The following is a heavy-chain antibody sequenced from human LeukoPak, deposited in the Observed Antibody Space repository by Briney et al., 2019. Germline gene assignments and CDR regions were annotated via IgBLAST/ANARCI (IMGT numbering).Heavy chain of an antibody. Sequence: GGSLRLSCAASGFTFSSYWTHWVRQAPGKGLVWVSRINSDGSSTSYADSAKGRFTISRDNAKNTLYLQMNSLRAEDTAVYYCARGVGYCSSTSCYWWFDPWGQGTLVTVSS. V-gene: IGHV3-74*01. J-gene: IGHJ5*02. CDR3: ARGVGYCSSTSCYWWFDP. D-gene: IGHD2-2*01. CDR1: GFTFSSYW. CDR2: INSDGSST.